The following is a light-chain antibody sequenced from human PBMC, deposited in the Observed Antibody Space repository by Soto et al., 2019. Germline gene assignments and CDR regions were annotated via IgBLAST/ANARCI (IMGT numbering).Light chain of an antibody. V-gene: IGKV1-39*01. CDR2: AAS. Sequence: DIQMTQSPSSLSASVGDRVTITCRASQSISSYLNWYQQKPGQAPKLLIYAASSLESGVPSRFSGSGSGTDLTLTISSLQPEDFATYYCHQCYSTPRTFGQGTKVEIK. CDR1: QSISSY. CDR3: HQCYSTPRT. J-gene: IGKJ1*01.